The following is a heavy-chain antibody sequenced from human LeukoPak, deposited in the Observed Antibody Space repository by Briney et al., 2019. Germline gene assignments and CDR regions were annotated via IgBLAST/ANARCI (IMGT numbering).Heavy chain of an antibody. D-gene: IGHD2-2*01. Sequence: SQTLSLTCTVSGGSISSGGYYWSWIRQPPGKGLEWIGYIYHSGSTYYNPSLKSRVTISVDRSKNQFSLKLSSVTAADTAVYYRARVTSGSIPAAQGQYFDYWGQGTLVTVSS. V-gene: IGHV4-30-2*01. CDR1: GGSISSGGYY. CDR3: ARVTSGSIPAAQGQYFDY. CDR2: IYHSGST. J-gene: IGHJ4*02.